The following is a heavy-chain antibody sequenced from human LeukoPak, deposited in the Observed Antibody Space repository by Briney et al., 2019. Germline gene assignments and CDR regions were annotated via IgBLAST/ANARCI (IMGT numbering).Heavy chain of an antibody. CDR1: GYTFTSYY. CDR3: ARDGAGGRSFDY. Sequence: ASVKVSCKASGYTFTSYYMHWVRQAPGQGLEWMGIINPSGGSTSYAQKFQGRVTMTRDTSTSAVYMELSSLRSEDTAVYYCARDGAGGRSFDYWGQGTLVTVSS. CDR2: INPSGGST. V-gene: IGHV1-46*01. D-gene: IGHD2-15*01. J-gene: IGHJ4*02.